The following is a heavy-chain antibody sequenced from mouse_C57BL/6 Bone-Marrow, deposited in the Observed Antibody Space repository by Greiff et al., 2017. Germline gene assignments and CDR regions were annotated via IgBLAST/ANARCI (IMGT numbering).Heavy chain of an antibody. D-gene: IGHD1-1*01. V-gene: IGHV1-50*01. CDR1: GYTFTSYW. CDR2: IDPSDSYT. J-gene: IGHJ2*01. CDR3: ARDTTVVGDYFDY. Sequence: QVQLQQPGAELVKPGASVKLSCKASGYTFTSYWMQWVKQRPGQGLEWIGEIDPSDSYTNYNEKFKGKVTLTVDTAASTAYMQLSSLKSEDTAVYYCARDTTVVGDYFDYWGQGTTLTVAS.